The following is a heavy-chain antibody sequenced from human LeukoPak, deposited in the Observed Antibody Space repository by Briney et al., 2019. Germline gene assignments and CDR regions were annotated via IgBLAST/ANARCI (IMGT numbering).Heavy chain of an antibody. CDR2: IKQDGSEK. J-gene: IGHJ5*02. V-gene: IGHV3-7*01. Sequence: GGSLRLSCGASGFSFSSNWMSWVRQAPGRGLEWVANIKQDGSEKHYVDSVKGRFTISRDNAKNSLYLQMNSLRAEDTAVYYCARDYGDILTGYYNFWFDPWGQGTLVTVSS. CDR3: ARDYGDILTGYYNFWFDP. D-gene: IGHD3-9*01. CDR1: GFSFSSNW.